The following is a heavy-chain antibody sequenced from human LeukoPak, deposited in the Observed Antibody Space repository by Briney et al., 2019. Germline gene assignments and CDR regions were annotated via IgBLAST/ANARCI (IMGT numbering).Heavy chain of an antibody. CDR2: ISCSGGST. V-gene: IGHV3-23*01. D-gene: IGHD4-23*01. J-gene: IGHJ4*02. CDR3: AKDEMDYGGNSFDY. CDR1: GFTFSSYA. Sequence: GGSLRLSCAASGFTFSSYAMSWVRQAPGKGLEWVSAISCSGGSTYYAASVKGRFTISRDNSKNTLYLQMNTLRAQDTAVYYCAKDEMDYGGNSFDYWGQGTLVTVSS.